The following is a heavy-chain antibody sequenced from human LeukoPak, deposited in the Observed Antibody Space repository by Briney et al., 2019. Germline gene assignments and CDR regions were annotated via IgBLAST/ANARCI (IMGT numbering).Heavy chain of an antibody. D-gene: IGHD6-13*01. CDR3: ARAGCSSSWDYYYGMDV. Sequence: GGSLRLSCAASGFSFSVYSMTWVRQAPGKGLEWLSYISGSSSPIYYADSVKGRFTISRDNAKNSLYLQMNSLRVEDTAVYYCARAGCSSSWDYYYGMDVWGQGTTVTVSS. J-gene: IGHJ6*02. V-gene: IGHV3-48*01. CDR2: ISGSSSPI. CDR1: GFSFSVYS.